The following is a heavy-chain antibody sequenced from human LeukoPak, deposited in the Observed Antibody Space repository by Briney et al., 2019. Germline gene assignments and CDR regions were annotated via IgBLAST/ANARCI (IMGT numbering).Heavy chain of an antibody. D-gene: IGHD2-8*01. CDR3: ARVQNGYSDY. Sequence: SETLSLTRTVSGGSISSGDYYWSWIHQPPGKGLEWIGYIYYSGSTYYNPSLKSRVTISVDTSKNQFSLKLSSVTAADTAVFYCARVQNGYSDYWGQGTLVTVSS. J-gene: IGHJ4*02. CDR2: IYYSGST. V-gene: IGHV4-30-4*01. CDR1: GGSISSGDYY.